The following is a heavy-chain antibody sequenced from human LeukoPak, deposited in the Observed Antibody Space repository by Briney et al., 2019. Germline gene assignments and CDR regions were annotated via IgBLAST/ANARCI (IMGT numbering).Heavy chain of an antibody. CDR1: GGSMSSYY. V-gene: IGHV4-59*08. D-gene: IGHD5-24*01. Sequence: SETLSLTCTVSGGSMSSYYWSWIRQPPGKGLEWIGYIYYSGSTKYNPSLKSRVTISVDTSKNQFSLKLSSVTAADTAVYYCARGARAGYNLEPFDYWGQGTLVAVSS. J-gene: IGHJ4*02. CDR3: ARGARAGYNLEPFDY. CDR2: IYYSGST.